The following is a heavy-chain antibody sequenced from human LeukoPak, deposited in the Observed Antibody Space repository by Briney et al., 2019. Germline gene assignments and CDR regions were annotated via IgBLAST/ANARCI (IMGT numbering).Heavy chain of an antibody. J-gene: IGHJ4*02. D-gene: IGHD6-13*01. CDR2: IMQDGSEK. Sequence: GGSLRLSCAASGFTLSYYWMTWVRRAPGKGLEWVADIMQDGSEKYYVDSVKGRFTISRDNAKNTLYLQMNSLRAEDTAVYYCATWQLDYWGQGILVTVSS. V-gene: IGHV3-7*02. CDR1: GFTLSYYW. CDR3: ATWQLDY.